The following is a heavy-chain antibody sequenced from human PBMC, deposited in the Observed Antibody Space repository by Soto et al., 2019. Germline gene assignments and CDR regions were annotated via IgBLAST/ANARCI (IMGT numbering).Heavy chain of an antibody. Sequence: GGSLRLSCAASGFTFSSYAMHWVRQAPGKGLEWVAVISYDGSNKYYADSVKGRFTISRDNSKNTLYLQMNSLRAEDTAVYYCARDLFSLGIQLWFLYYYYGMDVWGQGTTVTVSS. CDR1: GFTFSSYA. CDR2: ISYDGSNK. D-gene: IGHD5-18*01. CDR3: ARDLFSLGIQLWFLYYYYGMDV. J-gene: IGHJ6*02. V-gene: IGHV3-30-3*01.